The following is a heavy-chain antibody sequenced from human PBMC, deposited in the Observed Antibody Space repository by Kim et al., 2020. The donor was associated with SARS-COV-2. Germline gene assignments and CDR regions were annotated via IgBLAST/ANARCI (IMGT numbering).Heavy chain of an antibody. CDR3: ASSQGALAFDC. Sequence: TYYADSVKGRFIIARDNSKNTLYLQMNSLRAEETAVYYWASSQGALAFDCWGQGTLVIVSS. CDR2: T. V-gene: IGHV3-23*01. J-gene: IGHJ4*02.